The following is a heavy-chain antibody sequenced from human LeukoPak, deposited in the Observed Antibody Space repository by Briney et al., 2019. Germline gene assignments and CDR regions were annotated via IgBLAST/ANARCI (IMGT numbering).Heavy chain of an antibody. J-gene: IGHJ4*02. CDR1: GYTFTSNY. CDR3: ARDQEGFDY. Sequence: ASVKVSCKASGYTFTSNYIHWVRQAPGQGLEWMGMIYPRDGSTSYAQKFQGRVTVTRDASTSTVHMELSGLRSEDTAVYYCARDQEGFDYWGQGTLVTVSS. V-gene: IGHV1-46*01. CDR2: IYPRDGST.